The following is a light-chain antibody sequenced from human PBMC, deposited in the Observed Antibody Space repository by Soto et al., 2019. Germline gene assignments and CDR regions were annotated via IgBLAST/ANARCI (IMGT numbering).Light chain of an antibody. CDR2: GAS. Sequence: EIVLTQSPGTLSLSPGERATLSCRASQSVNSNYLAWYQRKPGQALRHLIYGASNRATDIPYRFSASGSGRDFTLTTSRLEAEAFGVYYCEDYDSTPPTFGRGTKVEVK. J-gene: IGKJ1*01. CDR1: QSVNSNY. CDR3: EDYDSTPPT. V-gene: IGKV3-20*01.